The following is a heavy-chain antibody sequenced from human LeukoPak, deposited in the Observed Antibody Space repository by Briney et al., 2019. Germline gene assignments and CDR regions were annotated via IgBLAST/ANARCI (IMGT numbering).Heavy chain of an antibody. D-gene: IGHD3-3*01. CDR3: ARLRFDFWSGYTHPYFDY. CDR2: IYYSGTT. Sequence: SETLSLTCTVSGGSISNSSYSWGWIRQPPGKGLEWIGSIYYSGTTYYNPSLKSRVTISVDTSKIQFSLKLSSVAVTDTAVYFCARLRFDFWSGYTHPYFDYWGQGTLVTVSS. CDR1: GGSISNSSYS. J-gene: IGHJ4*02. V-gene: IGHV4-39*01.